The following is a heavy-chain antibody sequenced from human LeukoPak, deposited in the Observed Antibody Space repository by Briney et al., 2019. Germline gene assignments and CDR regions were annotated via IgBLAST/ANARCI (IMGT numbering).Heavy chain of an antibody. CDR1: GYTFTSYD. CDR2: KNPNSGNT. Sequence: GASVKVSCKASGYTFTSYDINWVRQATGQGLEWMGWKNPNSGNTGYAQKFQGRVTMTRNTSISTAYMELSSLRSEDTAVYYCARGTQFGYYYGMDVWGQGTTVTVSS. CDR3: ARGTQFGYYYGMDV. D-gene: IGHD3-10*01. V-gene: IGHV1-8*01. J-gene: IGHJ6*02.